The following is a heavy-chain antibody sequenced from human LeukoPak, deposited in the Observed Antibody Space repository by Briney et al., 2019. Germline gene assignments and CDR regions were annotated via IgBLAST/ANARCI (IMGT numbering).Heavy chain of an antibody. J-gene: IGHJ5*02. CDR3: ARERGPEGIVAPRVRWFDP. Sequence: PSETLSLTCAVSGGSIRSNSYYWGWIRQPPGKGLEWIGSIHHAGSTNYNPSLKSRVTISVDTSKNQFSLELNSVTAADTAVYYCARERGPEGIVAPRVRWFDPWGQGTLVTVSS. D-gene: IGHD2-15*01. CDR2: IHHAGST. CDR1: GGSIRSNSYY. V-gene: IGHV4-39*07.